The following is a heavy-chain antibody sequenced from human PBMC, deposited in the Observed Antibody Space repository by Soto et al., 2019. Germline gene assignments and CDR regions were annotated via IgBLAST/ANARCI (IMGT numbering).Heavy chain of an antibody. CDR3: ARGGLLPDY. J-gene: IGHJ4*02. V-gene: IGHV4-30-2*01. Sequence: QLQLQESGSGLVKPSQTLFLTCAVSGGSTSSGGYSWSWLRQPPGKGLEWIGYISHSGSTYYNPALKSRVTISLDTSKNQFSLRLSSVTAADTAVYYCARGGLLPDYWGQGTLVTVSS. D-gene: IGHD6-19*01. CDR1: GGSTSSGGYS. CDR2: ISHSGST.